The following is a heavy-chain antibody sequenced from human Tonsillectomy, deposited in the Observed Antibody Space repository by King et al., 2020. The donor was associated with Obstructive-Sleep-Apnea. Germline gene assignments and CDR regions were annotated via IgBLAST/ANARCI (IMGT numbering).Heavy chain of an antibody. CDR2: IKQDGSEE. V-gene: IGHV3-7*01. J-gene: IGHJ4*02. D-gene: IGHD7-27*01. CDR1: GFTCRTYW. CDR3: ARDRGPNCLDY. Sequence: VQLVESGGGLVQPGGSLRLSCAASGFTCRTYWMSWVRQAPVTGLEWVANIKQDGSEEYYMDSGKGRFTISRDNAKNSRYLQMNSLRAEDTAVYYCARDRGPNCLDYWGQGTLVTVSS.